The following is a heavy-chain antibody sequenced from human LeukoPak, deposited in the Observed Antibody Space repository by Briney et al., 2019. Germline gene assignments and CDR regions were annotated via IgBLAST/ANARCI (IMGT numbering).Heavy chain of an antibody. Sequence: PSETLALTCAVSGYSISSGSYWGWIRQPPGKGLEWIGSIYHSGSTYYNPSLKSRVTISVDTSKNQFSLKLSSVTAADTAVYYCARDHNWFDPWGQGTLVTVSS. J-gene: IGHJ5*02. V-gene: IGHV4-38-2*02. CDR1: GYSISSGSY. CDR2: IYHSGST. CDR3: ARDHNWFDP.